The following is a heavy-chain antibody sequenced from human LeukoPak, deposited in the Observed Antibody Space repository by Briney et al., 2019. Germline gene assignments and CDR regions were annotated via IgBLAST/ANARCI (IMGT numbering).Heavy chain of an antibody. CDR2: ISYDGSNK. V-gene: IGHV3-30-3*01. CDR1: GFTFSSYA. J-gene: IGHJ6*02. D-gene: IGHD2-2*01. Sequence: PGRSLRLSCAASGFTFSSYAMHWVRQAPGKGLEWVAVISYDGSNKHYADSVKGRFTISRDNSKNTLYLQVNSLRTEDTAVYYCARDSTVKGYYYYYGMDVWGQGTTVTVSS. CDR3: ARDSTVKGYYYYYGMDV.